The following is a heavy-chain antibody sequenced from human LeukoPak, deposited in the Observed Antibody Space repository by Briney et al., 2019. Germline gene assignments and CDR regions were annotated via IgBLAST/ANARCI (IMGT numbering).Heavy chain of an antibody. Sequence: SETLSLTCAVYGGSFSGYYWSWIRQPPRKGLEWIGEINHSGSTNYNPSLKSRVTISVDTSKNQFSLKLSSVTAADTAVYYCASGVAADYYFDYWGQGTLVTVSS. CDR3: ASGVAADYYFDY. J-gene: IGHJ4*02. CDR1: GGSFSGYY. CDR2: INHSGST. D-gene: IGHD6-25*01. V-gene: IGHV4-34*01.